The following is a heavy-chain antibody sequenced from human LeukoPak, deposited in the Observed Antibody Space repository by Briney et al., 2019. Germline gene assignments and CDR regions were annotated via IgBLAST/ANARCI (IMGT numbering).Heavy chain of an antibody. V-gene: IGHV3-11*04. CDR2: IRSSGSTT. CDR1: GFTFSDYY. CDR3: ARGNTAMADIVVVVAAYY. D-gene: IGHD2-15*01. J-gene: IGHJ4*02. Sequence: GGSLRLSCAASGFTFSDYYMTWIRQAPGKGLEWVSYIRSSGSTTYYADSVKGRFTISRGNAKNSLYLQMNSLRAEDTAVYYCARGNTAMADIVVVVAAYYWGQGTLVTVSS.